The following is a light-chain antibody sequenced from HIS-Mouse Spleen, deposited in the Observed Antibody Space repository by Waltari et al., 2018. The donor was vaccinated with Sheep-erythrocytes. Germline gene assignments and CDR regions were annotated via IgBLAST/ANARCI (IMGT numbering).Light chain of an antibody. V-gene: IGKV3-11*01. CDR3: QQRSNWYT. J-gene: IGKJ2*01. Sequence: EIVLTQSPATLSLSPGERATLSCRASQSVSSYLAWYQQTPGQAPRLLIYAASNRATGIPARFSGSGSGTDFTLTISSLEPEDFAVYYCQQRSNWYTFGQGTKLEIK. CDR2: AAS. CDR1: QSVSSY.